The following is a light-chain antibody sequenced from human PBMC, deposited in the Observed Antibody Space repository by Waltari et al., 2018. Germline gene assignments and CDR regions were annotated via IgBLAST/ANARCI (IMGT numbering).Light chain of an antibody. J-gene: IGKJ1*01. CDR3: QQYNNWPPWT. Sequence: EIVMTQSPATLSVSPGERATPSCRASQSVSSNLAWYQQKPGQAPRLLIYGASTRATGIPARFSGSGSGTEFTLTISSMQSEDFAVYYCQQYNNWPPWTFGQGTKVEIK. V-gene: IGKV3-15*01. CDR1: QSVSSN. CDR2: GAS.